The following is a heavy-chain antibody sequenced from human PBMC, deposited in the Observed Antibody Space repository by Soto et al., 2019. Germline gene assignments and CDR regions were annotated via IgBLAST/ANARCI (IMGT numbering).Heavy chain of an antibody. Sequence: QVQLVQSGAEMTKPGSSVKVSCKASGGTFSNYTISWVRQAPGQGLEWMGRIIPILGIPNHAQKFQGRVTITADKSTSTAYMELSSLTSEDTAVYFCARELQWLVPGSFDYWGQGTPLTVSA. J-gene: IGHJ4*02. CDR1: GGTFSNYT. V-gene: IGHV1-69*08. D-gene: IGHD6-19*01. CDR3: ARELQWLVPGSFDY. CDR2: IIPILGIP.